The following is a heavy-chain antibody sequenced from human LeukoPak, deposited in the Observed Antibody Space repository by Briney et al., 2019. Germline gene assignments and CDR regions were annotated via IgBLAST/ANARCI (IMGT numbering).Heavy chain of an antibody. CDR3: ARGQRLDY. CDR1: GGSMSSNY. D-gene: IGHD1-1*01. V-gene: IGHV4-59*01. J-gene: IGHJ4*02. CDR2: IYYSGSA. Sequence: SETLSLTCTVSGGSMSSNYWSWIRQPPGKGLEWIGYIYYSGSANYNPSLKSRVTISVDTSKNQFSLRLISVTAADTAVYYCARGQRLDYWGQGLLVTVSS.